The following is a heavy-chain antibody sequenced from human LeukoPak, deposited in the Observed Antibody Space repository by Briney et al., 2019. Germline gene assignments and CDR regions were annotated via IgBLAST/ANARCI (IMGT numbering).Heavy chain of an antibody. V-gene: IGHV4-59*01. CDR2: IYYSGST. Sequence: SETLSLTCTVSGGSISSYYWSWIRQPPEKGLEWIGYIYYSGSTNYNPSLKSRVTISVDTSKNQFSLKLSSVTAADTAVYYCARGVSITGWFDPWGQGTLVTVSS. CDR1: GGSISSYY. CDR3: ARGVSITGWFDP. J-gene: IGHJ5*02. D-gene: IGHD1-20*01.